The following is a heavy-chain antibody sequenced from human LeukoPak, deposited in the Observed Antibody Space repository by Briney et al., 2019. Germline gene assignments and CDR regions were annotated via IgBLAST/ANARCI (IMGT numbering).Heavy chain of an antibody. D-gene: IGHD6-19*01. V-gene: IGHV3-48*01. CDR2: ISSSSNTI. CDR3: ARGGRTVAGTVWYFDL. Sequence: GGSLRLSCAASGFTFSVYSMNWVRQAPGKGLEWVSYISSSSNTIYYADSVKGRFTISRDNAKNSLYLQINSLRAEDTAVYYCARGGRTVAGTVWYFDLWGRGTLVTVSS. J-gene: IGHJ2*01. CDR1: GFTFSVYS.